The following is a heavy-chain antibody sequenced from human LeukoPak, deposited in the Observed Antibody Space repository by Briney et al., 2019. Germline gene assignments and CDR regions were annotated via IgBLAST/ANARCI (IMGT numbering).Heavy chain of an antibody. CDR2: IYYSGST. J-gene: IGHJ3*02. V-gene: IGHV4-30-4*08. CDR1: GGSISSGDYY. D-gene: IGHD2-2*01. Sequence: TSQTLSLTCTVSGGSISSGDYYWSWIRQPPGKGLEWIGYIYYSGSTYYNPSLKSRVTISVDTSKNQFSLKLSSVTAADTAVYYCARDGNVVVPAAMGAFDIWGQGTMVTVSS. CDR3: ARDGNVVVPAAMGAFDI.